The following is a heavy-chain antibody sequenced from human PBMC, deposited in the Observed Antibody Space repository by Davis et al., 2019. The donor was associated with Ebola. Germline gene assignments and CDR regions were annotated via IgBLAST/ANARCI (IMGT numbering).Heavy chain of an antibody. CDR1: GFTFTSSW. V-gene: IGHV3-53*04. J-gene: IGHJ4*02. Sequence: GGSLRLSCAASGFTFTSSWMSWVRQAPGNGLEWVSVIYSGGSTYYADSVKGRFTISRHNSKNKLYLQMNSLRAEDTAVYYCAADGGATQGFDYWGQGTLVTVSS. D-gene: IGHD1-26*01. CDR2: IYSGGST. CDR3: AADGGATQGFDY.